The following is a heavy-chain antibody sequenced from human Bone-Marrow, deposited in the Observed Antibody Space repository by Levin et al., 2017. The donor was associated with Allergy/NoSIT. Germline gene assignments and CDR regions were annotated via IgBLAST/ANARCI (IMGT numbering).Heavy chain of an antibody. Sequence: GASVKVSCKASGGTFSNYAISWVRQAPGQGLEWMGGIIPIFGTASYPQRFRGRVTITADESTSTAYMELSSLRSEDTAVYYCATWVYHYGSGGYYRTTSYFDFWGQGTLVTVSS. CDR3: ATWVYHYGSGGYYRTTSYFDF. D-gene: IGHD3-10*01. CDR2: IIPIFGTA. J-gene: IGHJ4*02. CDR1: GGTFSNYA. V-gene: IGHV1-69*13.